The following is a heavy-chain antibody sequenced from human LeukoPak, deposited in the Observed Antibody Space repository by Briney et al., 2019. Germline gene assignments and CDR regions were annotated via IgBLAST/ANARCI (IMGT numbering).Heavy chain of an antibody. V-gene: IGHV3-9*01. Sequence: GRSLRLSCAASGFTFDDYAMHWVRHAPGKGLEWVSGISWNSGSIGYADSVKGRLTISKDNAKNSLYLQMNSLRAEDTALYYCAKDKRMGIAAAGLFDYWGQGTLVTVSS. CDR2: ISWNSGSI. J-gene: IGHJ4*02. D-gene: IGHD6-13*01. CDR3: AKDKRMGIAAAGLFDY. CDR1: GFTFDDYA.